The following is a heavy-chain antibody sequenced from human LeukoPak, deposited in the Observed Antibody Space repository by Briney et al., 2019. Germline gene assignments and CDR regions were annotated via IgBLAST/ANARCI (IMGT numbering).Heavy chain of an antibody. J-gene: IGHJ5*02. CDR3: ARDVLAVAAWFDP. CDR1: GGSFSGYY. D-gene: IGHD6-19*01. V-gene: IGHV4-34*01. CDR2: INHSGST. Sequence: PSETLSLTCAVYGGSFSGYYWSWIRQPPGKGLEWIGEINHSGSTNYNPSLKSRVTISVDTSKNQFSLKLSSVTAADTAVYYCARDVLAVAAWFDPWGQGTLVTVSS.